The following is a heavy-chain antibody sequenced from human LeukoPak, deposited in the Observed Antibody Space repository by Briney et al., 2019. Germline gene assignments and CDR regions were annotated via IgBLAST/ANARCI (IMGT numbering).Heavy chain of an antibody. D-gene: IGHD2-2*01. CDR2: ISSSGGTT. CDR1: EFTFSSYS. V-gene: IGHV3-23*01. J-gene: IGHJ4*02. Sequence: PGGSLRLSCAASEFTFSSYSMNWVRQAPGKGLEWVSVISSSGGTTYYADSVKGRFTISRDNSKNTLYPQMNSLRAEDTAVYYCAKRYCSSSCSSKGAFDYWGQGTLVTVSS. CDR3: AKRYCSSSCSSKGAFDY.